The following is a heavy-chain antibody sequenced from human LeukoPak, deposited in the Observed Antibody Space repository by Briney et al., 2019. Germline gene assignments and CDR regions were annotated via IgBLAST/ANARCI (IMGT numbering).Heavy chain of an antibody. V-gene: IGHV3-33*01. CDR3: ARDRGALTYSFDY. D-gene: IGHD1-26*01. CDR2: IWYDGSNK. Sequence: GGSLRLSCAASGFTFSSYGMHWVRQAPGKGLEWVAVIWYDGSNKYYADSVKGRFTISRDNSKNTLYLQMNSLRADDTAVYYCARDRGALTYSFDYWGQGTLVSVSS. CDR1: GFTFSSYG. J-gene: IGHJ4*02.